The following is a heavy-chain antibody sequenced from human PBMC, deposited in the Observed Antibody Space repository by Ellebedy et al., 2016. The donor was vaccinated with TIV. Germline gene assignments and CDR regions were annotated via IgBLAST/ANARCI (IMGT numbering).Heavy chain of an antibody. D-gene: IGHD3-10*01. CDR2: INHSGST. V-gene: IGHV4-34*01. CDR1: GGSFSGYY. J-gene: IGHJ6*02. Sequence: SETLSLTCAVYGGSFSGYYWSWIRQPPGKGLEWIGEINHSGSTNYNPSLKSRVTVSVDTSKNQFSLKLSSVTAADTAVYYCARWRVIISPYYYYGMDVWGQGTTVTVSS. CDR3: ARWRVIISPYYYYGMDV.